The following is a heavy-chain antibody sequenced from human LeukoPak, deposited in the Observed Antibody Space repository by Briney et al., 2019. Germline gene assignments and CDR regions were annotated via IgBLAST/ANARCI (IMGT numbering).Heavy chain of an antibody. J-gene: IGHJ5*02. D-gene: IGHD3-22*01. CDR1: GYSFSRYG. CDR3: ARDLGYYDSSGSGWFDP. Sequence: GASVKVSCKASGYSFSRYGISWVRQAPGQGLEWMGWISTYNGNTNYAQKFQGRVTMTTDTSTNTAYMELRSLRSDGTAVYYCARDLGYYDSSGSGWFDPWGQGTLVTVSS. V-gene: IGHV1-18*01. CDR2: ISTYNGNT.